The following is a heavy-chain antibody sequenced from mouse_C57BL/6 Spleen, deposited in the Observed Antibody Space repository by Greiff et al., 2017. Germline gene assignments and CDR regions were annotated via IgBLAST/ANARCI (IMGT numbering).Heavy chain of an antibody. CDR1: GFTFTDYY. V-gene: IGHV7-3*01. Sequence: EVQGVESGGGLVQPGGSLSLSCAASGFTFTDYYMSWVRQPPGKALEWLGFIRNKANGYTTEYSASVKGRFTISRDNSQSILYLQMNALRAEDSATYYCARSLYYYGSSYDAMDYWGQGTSVTVSS. CDR2: IRNKANGYTT. CDR3: ARSLYYYGSSYDAMDY. D-gene: IGHD1-1*01. J-gene: IGHJ4*01.